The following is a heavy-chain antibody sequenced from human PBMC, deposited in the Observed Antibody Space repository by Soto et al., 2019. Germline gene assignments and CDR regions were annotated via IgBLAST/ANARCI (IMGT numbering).Heavy chain of an antibody. V-gene: IGHV3-23*01. CDR1: GFSFSDYA. J-gene: IGHJ4*02. CDR2: ISGDAGST. Sequence: EVQLLESGGGLVQPGGSLILSCAASGFSFSDYAMSWVRQAPGKGLEWVSIISGDAGSTKYADSVKGRFTISRVNSKNTVYLQMNSLRAEDTAVYYCAKRVYGDYVWFDYWGQGTLVTVSS. D-gene: IGHD4-17*01. CDR3: AKRVYGDYVWFDY.